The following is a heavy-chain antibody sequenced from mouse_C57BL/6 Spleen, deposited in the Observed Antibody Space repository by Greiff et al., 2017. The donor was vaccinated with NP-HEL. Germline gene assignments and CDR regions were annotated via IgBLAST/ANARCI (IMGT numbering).Heavy chain of an antibody. V-gene: IGHV1-55*01. J-gene: IGHJ4*01. CDR1: GYTFTSYW. CDR2: IYPGSGST. Sequence: QVQLQQPGAELVKPGASVKMSCKASGYTFTSYWITWVKQRPGQGLEWIGDIYPGSGSTNYNEKFKSKATLTVDTSSSTAYMQLSSLASEDSAVYYGARVGQSYAMDYWGQGTSVTVSS. D-gene: IGHD3-3*01. CDR3: ARVGQSYAMDY.